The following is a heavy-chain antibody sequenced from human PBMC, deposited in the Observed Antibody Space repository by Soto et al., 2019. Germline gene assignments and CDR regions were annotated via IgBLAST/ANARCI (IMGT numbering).Heavy chain of an antibody. CDR2: ISAYNGDT. D-gene: IGHD3-16*01. J-gene: IGHJ4*02. CDR3: ARGGMITFVGYNVY. CDR1: GYTFTTSA. V-gene: IGHV1-18*01. Sequence: QVQLVQSGPELMNHGPSVKVSCKASGYTFTTSAVTWVRQAPGEGLVWRGWISAYNGDTHYAQNFRDRVKMTTDVXTSTAYMELRRXXSDVTAVYYCARGGMITFVGYNVYWGQVTLFVGSS.